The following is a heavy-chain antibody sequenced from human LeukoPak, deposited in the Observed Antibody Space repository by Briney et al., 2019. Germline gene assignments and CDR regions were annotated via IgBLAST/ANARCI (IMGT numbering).Heavy chain of an antibody. V-gene: IGHV1-58*01. CDR1: GFTFTSSA. J-gene: IGHJ4*02. CDR2: IVVGSGNT. CDR3: AVATVVSAPHPFDY. Sequence: ASVKVSCKASGFTFTSSAVQWVRQARGQRLEWIGWIVVGSGNTNYAQKFQERVTITRDVSTSTAYMELSSLRSEDTAVYYCAVATVVSAPHPFDYWGQGTLVTVSS. D-gene: IGHD4-23*01.